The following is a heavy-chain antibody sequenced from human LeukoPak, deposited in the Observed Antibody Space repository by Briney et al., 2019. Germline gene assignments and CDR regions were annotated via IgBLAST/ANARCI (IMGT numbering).Heavy chain of an antibody. CDR1: GYTFTSYG. J-gene: IGHJ4*02. D-gene: IGHD3-22*01. CDR3: ARDFSGGYYALFAY. V-gene: IGHV1-18*01. Sequence: ASVKVSCKASGYTFTSYGISWVRQAPGQGVEWMGWISAYNGNTNYAQKLQGRVTMTTDTSTSTAYMELRSLRSDDTAVYYCARDFSGGYYALFAYWGQGTLVTVSS. CDR2: ISAYNGNT.